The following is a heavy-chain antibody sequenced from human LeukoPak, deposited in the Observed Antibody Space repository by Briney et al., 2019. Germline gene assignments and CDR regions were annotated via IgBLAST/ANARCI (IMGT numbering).Heavy chain of an antibody. Sequence: SETLSLTCTVSGGSISSYYWSWIRQPPGKGLEWIGYIYYSGSTNYNPSLKSRVTISVDTSKNQFSLKLSSVTAADTAVYYCARVRAADDYVWGSYRFHYYFDYWGQGTLVTVSS. CDR2: IYYSGST. J-gene: IGHJ4*02. CDR1: GGSISSYY. CDR3: ARVRAADDYVWGSYRFHYYFDY. V-gene: IGHV4-59*01. D-gene: IGHD3-16*02.